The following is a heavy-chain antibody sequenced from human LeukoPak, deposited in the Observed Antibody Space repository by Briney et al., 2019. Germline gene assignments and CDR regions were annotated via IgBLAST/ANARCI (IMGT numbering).Heavy chain of an antibody. V-gene: IGHV4-59*01. J-gene: IGHJ4*02. Sequence: SETLSLTCTVSGGSISSYYWNWIRQPPGEGLEWIGYMYYSGSTNYNPSLRSRVTISVDTSKNQFSLKLSSVTAADTAVYYCARDPYAQGYFDYWGQGTLVTVSS. CDR1: GGSISSYY. CDR2: MYYSGST. D-gene: IGHD2-2*01. CDR3: ARDPYAQGYFDY.